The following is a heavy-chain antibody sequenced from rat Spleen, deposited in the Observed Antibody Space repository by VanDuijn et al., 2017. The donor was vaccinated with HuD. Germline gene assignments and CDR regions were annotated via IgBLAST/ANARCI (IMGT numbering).Heavy chain of an antibody. D-gene: IGHD5-1*01. J-gene: IGHJ2*01. CDR3: GRENLGVGY. CDR2: ITNASVGT. Sequence: EVQLVESGGGLVQPGTSLKLSCAASGFTFSNYGMTWIRRAPGKGLEWVASITNASVGTHYPDSVKDKFTITRDNAQNTLYLQMSRLGSEDTAVYDCGRENLGVGYWGQGVMVTVSS. CDR1: GFTFSNYG. V-gene: IGHV5-31*01.